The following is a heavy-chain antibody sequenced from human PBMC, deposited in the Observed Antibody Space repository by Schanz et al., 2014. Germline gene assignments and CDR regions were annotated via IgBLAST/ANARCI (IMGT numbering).Heavy chain of an antibody. CDR2: MQPDSGKT. CDR3: ARGQRRTIGRPFGP. J-gene: IGHJ5*02. D-gene: IGHD6-25*01. Sequence: QVQLVQSGAEVKKPGSSVKVSCTASGYTFSNDDINWVRQAIGQGPEWMGWMQPDSGKTHYAEKFQGRVAMTRDVSISTAYMELSSLASEDTAVYYCARGQRRTIGRPFGPWGQGTLVTVSS. CDR1: GYTFSNDD. V-gene: IGHV1-8*01.